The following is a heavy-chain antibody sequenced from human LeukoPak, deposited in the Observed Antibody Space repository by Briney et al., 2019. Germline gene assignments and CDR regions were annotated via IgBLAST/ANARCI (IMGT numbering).Heavy chain of an antibody. CDR3: ARWDDYDFWSGYSTNGNYYYGMDV. V-gene: IGHV4-30-4*01. CDR1: GGSISSGDYY. Sequence: SETLSLTCTVSGGSISSGDYYWSWIRQPPGKGLEWIGYIYYSGSTYYNPSLKSRVTISVDTSKNQFSLKLSSVTAADTAVYYCARWDDYDFWSGYSTNGNYYYGMDVWGQGTTVTVSS. CDR2: IYYSGST. D-gene: IGHD3-3*01. J-gene: IGHJ6*02.